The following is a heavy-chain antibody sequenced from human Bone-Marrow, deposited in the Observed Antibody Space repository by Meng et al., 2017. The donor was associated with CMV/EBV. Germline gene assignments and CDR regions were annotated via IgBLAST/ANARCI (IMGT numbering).Heavy chain of an antibody. CDR1: GFTFSSYD. CDR2: IGTAGDT. V-gene: IGHV3-13*01. D-gene: IGHD2-2*01. J-gene: IGHJ6*02. Sequence: GGSLRLSCAASGFTFSSYDMHWVRQATGKGLEWVSAIGTAGDTYYPGSVKGRFTISRENAKNSLYLQMNSLRAEDTAVYYCASHKAQRVPVDVWGQGTTVTVSS. CDR3: ASHKAQRVPVDV.